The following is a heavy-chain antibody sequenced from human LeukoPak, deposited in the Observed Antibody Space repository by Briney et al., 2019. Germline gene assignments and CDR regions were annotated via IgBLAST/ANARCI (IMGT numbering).Heavy chain of an antibody. V-gene: IGHV3-21*01. CDR1: GFTFSSYS. D-gene: IGHD5-18*01. CDR3: ASGIVYSYGFRKRATNDAFDI. CDR2: ISSSSSYI. Sequence: PGGSLRLSCAASGFTFSSYSMNWVRQAPGKGLEWVSSISSSSSYIYCADSVKGRFTISRDNAKNSLYLQMNSLRAEDTAVYYCASGIVYSYGFRKRATNDAFDIWGQGTMVTVSS. J-gene: IGHJ3*02.